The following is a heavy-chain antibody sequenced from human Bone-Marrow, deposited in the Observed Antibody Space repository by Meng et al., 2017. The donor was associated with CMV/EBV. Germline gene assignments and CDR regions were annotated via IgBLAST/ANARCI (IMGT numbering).Heavy chain of an antibody. Sequence: GESLKISCAASGFTFSSYGMHWVRQAPGKGLEWVANIRFDGTNKYHADSVKGRFTISRDNSKNTLYLQMNSLRAEDTAVYYCAKRGDSSGTYAMDVWGPGTTVTVSS. CDR3: AKRGDSSGTYAMDV. D-gene: IGHD3-22*01. CDR1: GFTFSSYG. CDR2: IRFDGTNK. V-gene: IGHV3-30*02. J-gene: IGHJ6*02.